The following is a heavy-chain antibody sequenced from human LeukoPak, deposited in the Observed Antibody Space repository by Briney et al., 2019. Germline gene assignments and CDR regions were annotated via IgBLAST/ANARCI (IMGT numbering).Heavy chain of an antibody. V-gene: IGHV3-20*04. CDR1: GFTFDDYG. CDR2: ISWNGGST. CDR3: ARDGSGSFSGYYYYMDV. D-gene: IGHD1-26*01. Sequence: AGGSLRLSCAASGFTFDDYGMSWVRQAPGKGPEWVSGISWNGGSTGYTDSVKGRFTISRDNAKNSLYLQMNSLRAEDTAFYYCARDGSGSFSGYYYYMDVWGKGTTVTVSS. J-gene: IGHJ6*03.